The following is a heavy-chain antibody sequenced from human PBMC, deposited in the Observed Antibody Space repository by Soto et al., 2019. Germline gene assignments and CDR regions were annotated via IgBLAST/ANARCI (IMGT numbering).Heavy chain of an antibody. Sequence: SETLSLTCTVSGGSISSYYWSWIRQPPGKGLEWIGYIYYSGSTNYNPSLKSRVTISVDTSKNQFSLKLSSVTAADTAVYYCAGSSDDFVSQRRVGNFDYWGQGTLVTVSS. CDR1: GGSISSYY. D-gene: IGHD3-3*01. J-gene: IGHJ4*02. V-gene: IGHV4-59*08. CDR2: IYYSGST. CDR3: AGSSDDFVSQRRVGNFDY.